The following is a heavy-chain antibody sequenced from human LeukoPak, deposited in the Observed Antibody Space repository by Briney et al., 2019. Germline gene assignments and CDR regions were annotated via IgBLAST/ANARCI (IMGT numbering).Heavy chain of an antibody. CDR2: IANDGGST. Sequence: PGGSLRLSCAASGFTFTTYAMSWVRQAPGKGLEWVSSIANDGGSTYYADSVKGRFTISRDNSRNTVYLQMNSLRAEEMAVYYCAKSHSVEQRGYFDYWGQGTLVPVSS. CDR1: GFTFTTYA. CDR3: AKSHSVEQRGYFDY. V-gene: IGHV3-23*01. D-gene: IGHD1/OR15-1a*01. J-gene: IGHJ4*02.